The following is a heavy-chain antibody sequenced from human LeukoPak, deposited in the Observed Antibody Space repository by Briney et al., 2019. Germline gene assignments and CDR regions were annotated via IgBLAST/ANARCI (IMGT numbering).Heavy chain of an antibody. V-gene: IGHV2-5*02. Sequence: ESGPTLVKPTQTLTLTCTLSGFSLSTSGVGVGWIRQPPGKALEWLALIYWDDDKRYSPSLKSRLTITKDTSKNQVVLTMTNMAPGETAHYSCHTPNLWLPSWGKET. D-gene: IGHD5-18*01. CDR1: GFSLSTSGVG. J-gene: IGHJ5*02. CDR3: HTPNLWLPS. CDR2: IYWDDDK.